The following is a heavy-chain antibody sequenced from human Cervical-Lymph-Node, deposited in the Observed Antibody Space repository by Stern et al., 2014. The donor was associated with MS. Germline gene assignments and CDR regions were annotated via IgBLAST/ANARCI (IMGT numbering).Heavy chain of an antibody. CDR2: ISPIIGLA. Sequence: VQLVQSGAEVKKPGSSVNVSCQASGGKFSSSFAVSWVRQAPGQGLEWMGRISPIIGLANYAQKFETRLTITADRSTSTVYMALSSLTSDDTALYYCARGIVTNRPASTLHNLFDPWGQGTLVTVSS. CDR1: GGKFSSSFA. V-gene: IGHV1-69*09. D-gene: IGHD4-17*01. CDR3: ARGIVTNRPASTLHNLFDP. J-gene: IGHJ5*02.